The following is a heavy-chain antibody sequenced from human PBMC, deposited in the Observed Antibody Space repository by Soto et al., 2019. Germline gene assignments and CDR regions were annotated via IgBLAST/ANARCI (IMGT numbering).Heavy chain of an antibody. J-gene: IGHJ6*02. CDR2: INPNSGGT. V-gene: IGHV1-2*02. CDR1: GYTFTGYY. D-gene: IGHD3-16*01. Sequence: AASVKVSCKASGYTFTGYYMHWVRQAPGQGREWMGWINPNSGGTNYAQKFQGRVTMTRDTSISTAYMELSRLRSDDTAVYYCARDLPVALGSRSYYYYYYGMDVWGQGXTVTVYS. CDR3: ARDLPVALGSRSYYYYYYGMDV.